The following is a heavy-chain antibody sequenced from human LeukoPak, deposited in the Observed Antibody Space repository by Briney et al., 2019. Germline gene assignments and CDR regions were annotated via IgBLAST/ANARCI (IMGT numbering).Heavy chain of an antibody. D-gene: IGHD3-22*01. CDR2: IRYDGSNK. V-gene: IGHV3-30*02. Sequence: PGGSLRLSCAASGFTFSSYGMHWARQAPGKGLEWVAFIRYDGSNKYYADSVKGRFTISRDNSKNTLYLQMNSLRAEDTAVYYCAKDHPYYYDSSGYSDYYYYYMDVWGKGTTVTISS. CDR3: AKDHPYYYDSSGYSDYYYYYMDV. CDR1: GFTFSSYG. J-gene: IGHJ6*03.